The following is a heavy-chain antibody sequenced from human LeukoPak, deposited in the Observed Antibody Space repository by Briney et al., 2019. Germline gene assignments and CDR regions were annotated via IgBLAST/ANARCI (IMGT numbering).Heavy chain of an antibody. CDR1: GFTFDDYA. Sequence: GRSLRLSCAASGFTFDDYAMHWVRQAPGKGLEWVSGISWNSGSIGYADSVKGRFTISRDNAKNSLYLHMNSLRAEDTALYYCAKGDYGDYAFDIWGQGTMVSVSS. J-gene: IGHJ3*02. D-gene: IGHD4-17*01. CDR2: ISWNSGSI. V-gene: IGHV3-9*01. CDR3: AKGDYGDYAFDI.